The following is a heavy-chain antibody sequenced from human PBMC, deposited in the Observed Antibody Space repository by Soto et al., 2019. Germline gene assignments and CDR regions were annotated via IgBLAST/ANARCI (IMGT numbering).Heavy chain of an antibody. D-gene: IGHD6-19*01. CDR1: GYNFKSYD. V-gene: IGHV1-18*01. J-gene: IGHJ4*02. CDR2: ISAYNGNT. CDR3: ARVLFVAVAGDPDY. Sequence: GASVKVSCKSTGYNFKSYDISWVRQAPGQGLEWMGWISAYNGNTNYAQKLQGRVTMTTDTSTSTAYMELRSLRSDDTAVYYCARVLFVAVAGDPDYWGQGTLVTVSS.